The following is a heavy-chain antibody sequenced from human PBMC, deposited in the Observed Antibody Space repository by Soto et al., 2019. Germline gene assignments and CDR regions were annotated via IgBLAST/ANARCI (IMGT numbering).Heavy chain of an antibody. CDR3: ATWPHYGDYPRDY. CDR1: GYSFTSYW. J-gene: IGHJ4*02. D-gene: IGHD4-17*01. Sequence: LKISCKGSGYSFTSYWIGWVRQMPGKGLEWMGIIYPGDSDTRYSPSFQGQVTISADKSISTAYLQWSSLKASDTAMYYCATWPHYGDYPRDYWGQGTLVTVSS. CDR2: IYPGDSDT. V-gene: IGHV5-51*01.